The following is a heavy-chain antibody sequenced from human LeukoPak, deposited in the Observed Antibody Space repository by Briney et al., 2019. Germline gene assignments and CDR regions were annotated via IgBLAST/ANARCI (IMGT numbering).Heavy chain of an antibody. CDR3: ARAYFDILIGFYDIFDY. CDR1: GFIFNEYF. CDR2: IKKDGSEK. V-gene: IGHV3-7*01. J-gene: IGHJ4*02. Sequence: GGSLRLSCAASGFIFNEYFMGWVRQAPGKGLEWVANIKKDGSEKYYVDSVKGRFTISRDNAKNSLYLQMNSLRAEDTAVYYCARAYFDILIGFYDIFDYWGQGTLVTVSS. D-gene: IGHD3-9*01.